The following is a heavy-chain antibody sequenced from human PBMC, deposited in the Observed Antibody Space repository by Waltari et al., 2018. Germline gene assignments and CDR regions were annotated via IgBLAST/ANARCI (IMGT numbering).Heavy chain of an antibody. CDR3: ARARRDQYAIRRDYAFDA. Sequence: QVQVVESGGDLVKPGGSLRLSCEASGFTFSDYYMTWIRQAPGEGRGWVSYISTNSGTIKYSGSVRGRFTISRDNALKSLFLQMDSLRGDDTAVYYCARARRDQYAIRRDYAFDAWGQGTVVTVSS. D-gene: IGHD2-8*01. CDR2: ISTNSGTI. CDR1: GFTFSDYY. J-gene: IGHJ3*01. V-gene: IGHV3-11*01.